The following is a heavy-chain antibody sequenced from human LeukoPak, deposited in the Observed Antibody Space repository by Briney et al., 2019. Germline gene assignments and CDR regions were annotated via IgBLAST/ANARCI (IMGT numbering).Heavy chain of an antibody. CDR3: AREHYNVLTGRGGYFDY. Sequence: PGGTLRLSCAASGFSFSDPGMNWVRQAPGKGLEWVSGITGSGGITYYADSVKGRFTISRDNSKNTLYLQMNSLRAEDTAVYYCAREHYNVLTGRGGYFDYWGQGTLVTVSS. CDR2: ITGSGGIT. D-gene: IGHD3-9*01. J-gene: IGHJ4*02. V-gene: IGHV3-23*01. CDR1: GFSFSDPG.